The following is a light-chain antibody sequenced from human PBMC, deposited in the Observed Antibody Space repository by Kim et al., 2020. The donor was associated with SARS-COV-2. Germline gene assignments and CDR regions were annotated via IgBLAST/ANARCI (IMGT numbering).Light chain of an antibody. V-gene: IGKV1-33*01. J-gene: IGKJ2*01. CDR1: DDSSHY. CDR2: DAT. CDR3: QQYDHLAPFT. Sequence: GDKVTIACRARDDSSHYLKGCHQKPGEVPKQRIYDATSVAGGGPLRLSGTGSATYLTLVISSLQPEEIGTYYCQQYDHLAPFTFGQGTKVDIK.